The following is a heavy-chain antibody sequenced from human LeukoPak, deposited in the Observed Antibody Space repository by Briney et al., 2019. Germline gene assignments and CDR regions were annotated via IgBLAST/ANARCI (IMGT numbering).Heavy chain of an antibody. V-gene: IGHV3-7*01. CDR3: ARPRGDF. CDR2: VKGDGSAT. Sequence: GGSLRLSCAASGFIFTDYWMNWVRQAPGRGLEWLASVKGDGSATSYVDSVKGRFTISRDNAKNSLYLQMNSLRADDTALYYCARPRGDFWGQGTLATVSS. CDR1: GFIFTDYW. J-gene: IGHJ4*02.